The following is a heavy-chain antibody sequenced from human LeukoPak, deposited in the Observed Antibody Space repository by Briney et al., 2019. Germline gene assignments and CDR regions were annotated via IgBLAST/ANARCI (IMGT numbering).Heavy chain of an antibody. CDR3: AKDEAGYFDY. V-gene: IGHV3-30*18. CDR2: ISYDGSNK. CDR1: GFTFSSYG. Sequence: GRSLRLSCAASGFTFSSYGMHWVRQAPGKGLEWVAVISYDGSNKYYADSVKGRFTISRDNSKNTLYLQMNSLRAEDTAVYYCAKDEAGYFDYWGQGTLVTVSS. J-gene: IGHJ4*02.